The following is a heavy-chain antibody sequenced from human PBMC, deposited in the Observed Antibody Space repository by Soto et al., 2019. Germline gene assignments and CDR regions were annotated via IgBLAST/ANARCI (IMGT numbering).Heavy chain of an antibody. CDR3: TTDIRWEVAAPF. V-gene: IGHV3-15*01. J-gene: IGHJ4*02. D-gene: IGHD1-26*01. Sequence: GGSLRLSCAASVXSFSDTWMSFVRQGPGKGLEWVGRIRSNTDGGTTDYAAAVKGRVTISRDDSENTLYLQIDSLKTEDTAVYFCTTDIRWEVAAPFWGQGIPVPVSS. CDR1: VXSFSDTW. CDR2: IRSNTDGGTT.